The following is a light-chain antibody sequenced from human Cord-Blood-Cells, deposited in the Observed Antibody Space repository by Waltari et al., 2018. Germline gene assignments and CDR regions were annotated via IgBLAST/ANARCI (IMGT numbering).Light chain of an antibody. J-gene: IGLJ3*02. Sequence: QSALTQPRSVSGSPGQSVTISCTGTSSDVGGYNYVSWYQQHPGKAPKLMIYEVSKRPSGVSDRCSGAQSGNTASLTISWLQAEDGADYWCCSYAGSYTWVFGGGTKLTVL. CDR2: EVS. V-gene: IGLV2-11*01. CDR3: CSYAGSYTWV. CDR1: SSDVGGYNY.